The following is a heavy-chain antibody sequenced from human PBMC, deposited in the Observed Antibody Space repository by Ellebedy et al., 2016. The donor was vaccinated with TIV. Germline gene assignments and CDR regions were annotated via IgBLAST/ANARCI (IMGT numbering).Heavy chain of an antibody. Sequence: GESLKISXVVSGFTFSSYAMGWVRQAPGKGLEWVSSISVSGGGTYDADSVKGRFTISRDNSKNTLDLQMTSLRVEDTAVYFCTRSGDDSSGYYPEYFRHWGQGTLVVVSS. D-gene: IGHD3-22*01. J-gene: IGHJ1*01. CDR3: TRSGDDSSGYYPEYFRH. V-gene: IGHV3-23*01. CDR1: GFTFSSYA. CDR2: ISVSGGGT.